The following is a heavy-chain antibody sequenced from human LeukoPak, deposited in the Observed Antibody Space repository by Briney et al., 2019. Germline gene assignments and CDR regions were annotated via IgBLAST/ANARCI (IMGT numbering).Heavy chain of an antibody. J-gene: IGHJ6*03. CDR2: INHSGST. CDR1: GGSFSGYY. CDR3: ARHTHSNSSSWGLYYYYYYMDV. V-gene: IGHV4-34*01. D-gene: IGHD6-13*01. Sequence: SETLSLTCAVYGGSFSGYYWSWIRQPPGKGLEWIGEINHSGSTNYNPSLKSRVTISVDKSKNQFSLKLSSVTAADTAVYYCARHTHSNSSSWGLYYYYYYMDVWGKGTTVTTSS.